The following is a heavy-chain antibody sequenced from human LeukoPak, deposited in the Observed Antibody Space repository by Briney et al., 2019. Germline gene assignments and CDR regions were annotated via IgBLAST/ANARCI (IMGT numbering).Heavy chain of an antibody. D-gene: IGHD1-26*01. Sequence: SETLSLTCTVSGGSVSSGSYYWSWIRQPPGKGLEWIGYIYHSGSTYYNPSLRSRVTISVDRSKNQFSLKLYSVTAADTAVYFCARGYSGSYEGYYFDYWGQGTLVTVSS. J-gene: IGHJ4*02. CDR3: ARGYSGSYEGYYFDY. V-gene: IGHV4-30-2*01. CDR2: IYHSGST. CDR1: GGSVSSGSYY.